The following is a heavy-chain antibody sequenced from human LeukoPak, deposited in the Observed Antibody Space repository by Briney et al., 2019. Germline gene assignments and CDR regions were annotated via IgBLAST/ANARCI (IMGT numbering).Heavy chain of an antibody. CDR1: GGSISSSSYY. J-gene: IGHJ6*03. Sequence: PSETLSLTCTVSGGSISSSSYYWGWIRQPPGTGLEWLGSIYYSGSTYYNPSLKSRVTISVDTSKNQFSLKLSSVTAADTAVYYCARNDYGDYYYYYYMDVWGKGTTVTVSS. V-gene: IGHV4-39*01. CDR3: ARNDYGDYYYYYYMDV. CDR2: IYYSGST. D-gene: IGHD4-17*01.